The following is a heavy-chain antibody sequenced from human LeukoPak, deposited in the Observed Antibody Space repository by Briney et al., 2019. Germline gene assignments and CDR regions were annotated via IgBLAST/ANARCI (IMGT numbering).Heavy chain of an antibody. V-gene: IGHV1-69*13. CDR1: GGTFSSYA. Sequence: GASVKVSCKASGGTFSSYAISWVRQAPGQGLEWMGGIIPIFGTANYAQKFQGRVTITADESTSTAYMELSSLRSEDTAVYYCASWNSAVARRDYWGQGTLVTVSS. CDR3: ASWNSAVARRDY. D-gene: IGHD6-19*01. CDR2: IIPIFGTA. J-gene: IGHJ4*02.